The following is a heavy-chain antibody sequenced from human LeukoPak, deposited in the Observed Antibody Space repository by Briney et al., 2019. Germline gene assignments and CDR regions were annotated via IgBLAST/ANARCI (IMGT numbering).Heavy chain of an antibody. CDR3: ARDAWEGSGIDY. D-gene: IGHD1-26*01. J-gene: IGHJ4*02. CDR1: GFTFSSYA. Sequence: GGSLRLSCVASGFTFSSYAMNWVRQAPGKGLEWVSVVSVSGDTTYFADSVKGRFTISRDNSKNTLYLQMNSLRAEDTAVYYCARDAWEGSGIDYWGQGTLVTVSS. V-gene: IGHV3-23*01. CDR2: VSVSGDTT.